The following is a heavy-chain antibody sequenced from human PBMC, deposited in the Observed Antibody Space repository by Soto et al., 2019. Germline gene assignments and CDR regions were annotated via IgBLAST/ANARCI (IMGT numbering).Heavy chain of an antibody. Sequence: GGSLRLSCAASGFTFSNAWMSWVRQAPGKGLEWVGRIKSKTDGGTTDYAAPVKGRFTISRDDSKNTLYLQMNSLKTEDTAVYYCSGAESPDTAYFSLYWGQGTPVTVSS. D-gene: IGHD1-26*01. CDR3: SGAESPDTAYFSLY. J-gene: IGHJ4*02. CDR2: IKSKTDGGTT. CDR1: GFTFSNAW. V-gene: IGHV3-15*01.